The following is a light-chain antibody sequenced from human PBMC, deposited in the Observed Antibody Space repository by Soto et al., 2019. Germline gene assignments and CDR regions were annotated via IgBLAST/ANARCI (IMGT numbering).Light chain of an antibody. J-gene: IGKJ2*01. Sequence: EIVLTQSPGTLSLSPGERATLSCRASQSVSSSYLAWYQQKPGQAPRLLIYGASSRATGIPDRFSGSGSGTDFTLTISRLEPEDFATYYCLQHSDYPFTFGQGTRLEI. CDR2: GAS. V-gene: IGKV3-20*01. CDR3: LQHSDYPFT. CDR1: QSVSSSY.